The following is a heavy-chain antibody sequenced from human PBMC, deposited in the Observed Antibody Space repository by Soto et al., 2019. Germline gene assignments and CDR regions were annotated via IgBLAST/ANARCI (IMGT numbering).Heavy chain of an antibody. D-gene: IGHD6-13*01. CDR1: GGTFSSYG. V-gene: IGHV1-69*12. Sequence: QVQLVQSGAEVKKPGSSVKVSCKASGGTFSSYGISWVRQAPGQGLEWMGGIIPIFGTANYAQKFQGRVTITADESTSTGYMELRSLRSEDTAVHYCARGEAARYYHGMDVWGQGTTVTVSS. CDR2: IIPIFGTA. J-gene: IGHJ6*02. CDR3: ARGEAARYYHGMDV.